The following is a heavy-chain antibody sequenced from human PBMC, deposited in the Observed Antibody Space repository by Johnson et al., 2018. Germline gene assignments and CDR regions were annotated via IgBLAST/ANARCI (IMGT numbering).Heavy chain of an antibody. D-gene: IGHD2-21*01. CDR1: GFTFSNAW. V-gene: IGHV3-15*07. CDR2: IKSKADGGTT. CDR3: TTAPELVIPDAYYYMDV. Sequence: VQLVESGGGLVKPGGSLRLSCAASGFTFSNAWMNWVRQAPGKGLEWVGRIKSKADGGTTDYAAPVKGRFTISRDVSKTTLYLQMNSRKTEDTAVYYCTTAPELVIPDAYYYMDVWGKGTTVTVSS. J-gene: IGHJ6*03.